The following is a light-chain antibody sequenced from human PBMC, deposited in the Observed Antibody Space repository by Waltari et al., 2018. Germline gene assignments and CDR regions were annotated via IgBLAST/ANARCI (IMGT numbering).Light chain of an antibody. J-gene: IGKJ1*01. CDR3: QQYNNWPPWT. Sequence: TVMTQSPATLSVSAGESAPLSRRASQTVSSNLAWYQQKPGQAPRLLIYGASTRATGIPARFSGSGSGTQFTLTISSLQSEDFAVYYCQQYNNWPPWTFGQGTKVEIK. CDR2: GAS. CDR1: QTVSSN. V-gene: IGKV3-15*01.